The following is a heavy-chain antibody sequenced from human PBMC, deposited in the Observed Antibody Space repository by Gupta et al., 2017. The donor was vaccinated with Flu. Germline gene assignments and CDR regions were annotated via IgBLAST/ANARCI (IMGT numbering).Heavy chain of an antibody. V-gene: IGHV3-48*03. Sequence: EVQLVEHGRNLVQPGGSLSSSCPASAFTFSSYEMIWVRQAPGKGLEWISYINSGGGSKYYAASVKGRFTISRDNAENSLYLQKNSLRAEDTAVYHCAGEACITGGYNFDYWGLGTLVTVSS. CDR1: AFTFSSYE. D-gene: IGHD7-27*01. J-gene: IGHJ4*02. CDR2: INSGGGSK. CDR3: AGEACITGGYNFDY.